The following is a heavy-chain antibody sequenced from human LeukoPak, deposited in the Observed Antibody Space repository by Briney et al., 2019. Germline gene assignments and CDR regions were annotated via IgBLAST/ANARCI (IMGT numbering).Heavy chain of an antibody. CDR2: ISYDGSNK. D-gene: IGHD2-15*01. CDR3: AKSGIVVVVAATDVFFDY. J-gene: IGHJ4*02. Sequence: GGSLRLSCAASGFTFSSYGMNWVRQAPGKGLEWVAVISYDGSNKYYADSVKGRFTISRDNSKNTLYLQMNSLRAEDTAVYYCAKSGIVVVVAATDVFFDYWGQGTLVTVSS. CDR1: GFTFSSYG. V-gene: IGHV3-30*18.